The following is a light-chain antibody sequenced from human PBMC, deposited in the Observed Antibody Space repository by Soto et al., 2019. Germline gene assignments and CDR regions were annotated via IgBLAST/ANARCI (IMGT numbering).Light chain of an antibody. CDR3: QQYYSYPLT. J-gene: IGKJ1*01. Sequence: IQMTQSPSTLAASVGDRVTITCRASQGISSYLAWYQQKPGKAPKLLIYAASTLQSGVPSRFSGSGSGTDFTLTISCLQSEDFATYYCQQYYSYPLTFGQGTKVDIK. V-gene: IGKV1-8*01. CDR1: QGISSY. CDR2: AAS.